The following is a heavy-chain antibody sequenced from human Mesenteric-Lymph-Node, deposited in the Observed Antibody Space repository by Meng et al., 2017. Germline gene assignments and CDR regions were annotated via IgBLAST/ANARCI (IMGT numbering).Heavy chain of an antibody. J-gene: IGHJ4*01. CDR3: ARVDSSGYFLDY. V-gene: IGHV4-31*03. CDR2: IYYSGST. CDR1: GCSISSGCPS. D-gene: IGHD3-22*01. Sequence: QVHLQESGPGLVKPSQTLSLTCTVSGCSISSGCPSWTWIRQHPGKGLEWIAYIYYSGSTYYNPSLKSRVILSVDTSKNQFSLKLSSVTAADTAVYYCARVDSSGYFLDYWGQGTLVTVSS.